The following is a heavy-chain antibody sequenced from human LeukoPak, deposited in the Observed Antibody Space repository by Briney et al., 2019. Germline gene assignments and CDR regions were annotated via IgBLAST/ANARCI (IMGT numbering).Heavy chain of an antibody. CDR1: GFTFSSYS. V-gene: IGHV3-21*01. D-gene: IGHD4-17*01. Sequence: GGSLRLSCAASGFTFSSYSMNWVRQAPGKGLEWVSSISSSSSYIYYADSVKGRFTISRDNAKNSLYLQMNSLRAEDTAVYYCAREDYGDYAVHYWGQGTLVTVSS. CDR2: ISSSSSYI. J-gene: IGHJ4*02. CDR3: AREDYGDYAVHY.